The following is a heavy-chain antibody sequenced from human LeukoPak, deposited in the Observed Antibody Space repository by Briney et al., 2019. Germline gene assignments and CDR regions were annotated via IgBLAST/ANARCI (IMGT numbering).Heavy chain of an antibody. V-gene: IGHV4-59*12. CDR1: GGSISSYY. J-gene: IGHJ6*03. Sequence: KPSETLSLTCTVSGGSISSYYWSWIRQPPGKGLEWIGYIYYSGSTNYNPSLKSRVTISVDTSKNQFSLKLSSVTAADTAVYYCARGLRVYYYYMDVWGKGTTVTVSS. D-gene: IGHD4-17*01. CDR3: ARGLRVYYYYMDV. CDR2: IYYSGST.